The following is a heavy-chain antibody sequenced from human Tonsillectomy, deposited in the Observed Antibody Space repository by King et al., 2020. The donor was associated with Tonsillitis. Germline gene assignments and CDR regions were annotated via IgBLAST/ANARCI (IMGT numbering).Heavy chain of an antibody. J-gene: IGHJ6*02. CDR2: ISYDGSNK. Sequence: QVQLVESGGGVVQPGRSLRLSCAASGFTFSSYGMHWVRQAPGKGLEWVTVISYDGSNKYYADSVKGRFTISRDNSKNTLYLQMNSLRAEDTAVYYCAKEIGYCSCTSFYSWYYYYGMDVWGQGTTVTVSS. CDR1: GFTFSSYG. CDR3: AKEIGYCSCTSFYSWYYYYGMDV. D-gene: IGHD2-2*01. V-gene: IGHV3-30*18.